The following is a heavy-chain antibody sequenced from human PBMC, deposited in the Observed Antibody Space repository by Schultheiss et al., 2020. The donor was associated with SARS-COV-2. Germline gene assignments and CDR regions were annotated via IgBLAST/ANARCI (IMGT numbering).Heavy chain of an antibody. CDR2: IYYSGST. Sequence: SQTLSLTCTVSGGSVSSGSYYWSWIRQPPGKGLEWIGYIYYSGSTNYNPSLKSRVTISVDTSKNQFSLKLSSVTAADTAVYYCARTIGYSYGYGYDYWGQETRGTVSS. D-gene: IGHD5-18*01. V-gene: IGHV4-61*01. CDR1: GGSVSSGSYY. CDR3: ARTIGYSYGYGYDY. J-gene: IGHJ4*02.